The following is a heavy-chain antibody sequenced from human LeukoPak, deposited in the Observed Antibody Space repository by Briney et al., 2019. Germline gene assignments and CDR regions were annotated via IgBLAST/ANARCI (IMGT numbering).Heavy chain of an antibody. J-gene: IGHJ4*02. CDR3: ARNLPAADY. Sequence: GGSLRLSCAVSGFTFSSYWMNWVRQAPGKGLEWVANIKRDGSEKYYVDSVKGRFTISRDNAKDSLYLQMNSLRAEDTAVYYCARNLPAADYWGQGTLVTVSS. V-gene: IGHV3-7*01. CDR1: GFTFSSYW. D-gene: IGHD2-2*01. CDR2: IKRDGSEK.